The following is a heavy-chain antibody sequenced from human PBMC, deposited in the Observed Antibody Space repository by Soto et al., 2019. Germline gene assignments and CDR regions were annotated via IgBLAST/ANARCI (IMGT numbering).Heavy chain of an antibody. J-gene: IGHJ4*02. CDR1: GFTFSSYA. CDR2: ISGSGGST. Sequence: EVQLLESGGGLVQPGGSLRLSCAASGFTFSSYAMSWVRQAPGKGLEWVSAISGSGGSTYYADSVKGRFTISGDNSKNTLYLQMNSLRAEDTAVYYCAKRDWSSWLPFDYWGQGTLVTVSS. V-gene: IGHV3-23*01. CDR3: AKRDWSSWLPFDY. D-gene: IGHD6-13*01.